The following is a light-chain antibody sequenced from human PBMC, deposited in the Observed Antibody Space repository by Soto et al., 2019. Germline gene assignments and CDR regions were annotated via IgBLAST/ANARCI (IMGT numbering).Light chain of an antibody. CDR2: DTS. J-gene: IGKJ5*01. CDR1: QSVSSSF. CDR3: QQYGTSEII. Sequence: EVVLAQSRVTLSLSRXXXXXVSXXXSQSVSSSFIAWYQQKPGQAPRLLIYDTSSRATGVPDRYSASGSGTDFTLTISRLEPEDFAVFFCQQYGTSEIIFGQGTRLEIK. V-gene: IGKV3-20*01.